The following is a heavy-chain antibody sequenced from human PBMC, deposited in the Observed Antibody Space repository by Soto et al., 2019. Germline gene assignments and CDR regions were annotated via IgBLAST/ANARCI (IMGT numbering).Heavy chain of an antibody. CDR1: GFTFSNAG. J-gene: IGHJ6*02. CDR3: TTDRGSGSYYKPYYYGMDV. CDR2: IKSKTVGGTT. Sequence: GGPRRLSCAASGFTFSNAGMIWVGQAPGKGLEWVGRIKSKTVGGTTDYAAPVKGRFTISRDDSKNTLYLQMNSLKTEDTAVYYCTTDRGSGSYYKPYYYGMDVWGQGTTVTVSS. D-gene: IGHD3-10*01. V-gene: IGHV3-15*01.